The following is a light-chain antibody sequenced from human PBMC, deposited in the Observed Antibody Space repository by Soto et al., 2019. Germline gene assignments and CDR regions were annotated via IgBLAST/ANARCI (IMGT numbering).Light chain of an antibody. Sequence: EIVLTQSPGTLSLSPGERATLSCRASQSVSSNYLAWYQRKPGQAPRLLIYGASSRATGIPDRFSGSGSGTDFILTISRLEPEDFAVYYCQQYGSSPRTFGQGTKVDI. J-gene: IGKJ1*01. CDR1: QSVSSNY. CDR3: QQYGSSPRT. V-gene: IGKV3-20*01. CDR2: GAS.